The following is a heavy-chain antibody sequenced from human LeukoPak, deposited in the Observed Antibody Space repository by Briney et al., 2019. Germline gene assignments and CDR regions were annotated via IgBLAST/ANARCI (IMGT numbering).Heavy chain of an antibody. CDR2: INHSGST. D-gene: IGHD3-10*01. CDR1: GGSFSGYY. J-gene: IGHJ4*02. Sequence: SETLSLTCAVYGGSFSGYYWSWIRQPPGKGLEWIGEINHSGSTNYNPSLKSRVTISVDTSKNQFSLKLSSVTAADTAVYYCARGGPGVRGVLWCQGTLVTVSS. V-gene: IGHV4-34*01. CDR3: ARGGPGVRGVL.